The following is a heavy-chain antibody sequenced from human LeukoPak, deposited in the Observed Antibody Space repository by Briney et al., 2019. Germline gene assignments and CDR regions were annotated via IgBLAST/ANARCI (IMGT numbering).Heavy chain of an antibody. CDR1: GYTFTNYD. J-gene: IGHJ4*02. Sequence: ASVKVSCKASGYTFTNYDNNWVRQATGQGLEWVGWMSPNSGNTGYAQKFQGRVTMTRDTSISTAYMELSSLRSEDTAVYYCARGVGKKQQLLAYYVDHWGQGTLVTVSS. CDR2: MSPNSGNT. CDR3: ARGVGKKQQLLAYYVDH. D-gene: IGHD6-13*01. V-gene: IGHV1-8*01.